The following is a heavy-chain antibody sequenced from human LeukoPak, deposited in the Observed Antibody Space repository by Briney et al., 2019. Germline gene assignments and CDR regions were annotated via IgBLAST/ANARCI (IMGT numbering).Heavy chain of an antibody. CDR1: RFTFSGYG. D-gene: IGHD6-13*01. J-gene: IGHJ4*02. V-gene: IGHV3-48*03. CDR2: ISSSGSVI. CDR3: ARQDISSSWYMLDY. Sequence: GGSLRLSCAASRFTFSGYGMNWVRQAPGKGLGGVSYISSSGSVIYYADSVKGRFTISRDNAKKSLYLQMNSLRAEDTAVYYCARQDISSSWYMLDYWGQGSLLTVSS.